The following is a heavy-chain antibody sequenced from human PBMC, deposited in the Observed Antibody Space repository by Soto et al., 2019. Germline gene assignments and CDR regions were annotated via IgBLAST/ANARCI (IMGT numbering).Heavy chain of an antibody. V-gene: IGHV1-8*01. D-gene: IGHD5-12*01. Sequence: GASVKVSCKASGYTFTGYDINWVRQATGQGLEWMGWMNPNSGNTGYAQKFQGRVTMTRNTSISTAYMELSSLRSEDTAVYYCASPVRGYSGYHNDAFDIWGQGTMVTVSS. CDR1: GYTFTGYD. CDR2: MNPNSGNT. J-gene: IGHJ3*02. CDR3: ASPVRGYSGYHNDAFDI.